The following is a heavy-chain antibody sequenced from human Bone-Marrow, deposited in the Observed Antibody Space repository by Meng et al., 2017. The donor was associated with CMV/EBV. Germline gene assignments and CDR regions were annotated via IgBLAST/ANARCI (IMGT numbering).Heavy chain of an antibody. D-gene: IGHD2-2*01. CDR3: AREGCSSTSGYLRGFDAFDI. CDR1: GFTFEDYG. Sequence: GESLKISCAASGFTFEDYGMSWVRQGPGKGLEWVSGINWNGGSAGYADSVKGRCTISRDNAKNSLYLQMNSLRAEDTAVYYLAREGCSSTSGYLRGFDAFDIWGQGTMVTVSS. V-gene: IGHV3-20*04. CDR2: INWNGGSA. J-gene: IGHJ3*02.